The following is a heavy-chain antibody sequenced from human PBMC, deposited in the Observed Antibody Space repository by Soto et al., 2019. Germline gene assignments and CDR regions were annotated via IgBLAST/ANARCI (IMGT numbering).Heavy chain of an antibody. J-gene: IGHJ4*02. V-gene: IGHV4-59*01. CDR3: ARSMDVTLTVVDRDEYFDS. CDR1: GGSISSLH. Sequence: SETLSLTCTVSGGSISSLHWSWIRQPPGKGLEWIGYIHYSGSTNYNPSLESRVTISVDTSKNQFSLKLSSVTSADTAVYYCARSMDVTLTVVDRDEYFDSWGQGTLVTVSS. D-gene: IGHD3-22*01. CDR2: IHYSGST.